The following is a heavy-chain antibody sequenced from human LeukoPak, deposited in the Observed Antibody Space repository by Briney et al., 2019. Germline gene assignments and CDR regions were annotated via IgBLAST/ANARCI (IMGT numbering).Heavy chain of an antibody. CDR1: GGTFISYA. Sequence: GASVKVSCKASGGTFISYAISWVRQAPGRGLEWMGGIIPIFGTANYAQKFQGRVTITADESTSTAYMELSSLRSEDTAVYYCARGSIEWELLIYFDYWGQGTLVTVSS. J-gene: IGHJ4*02. CDR3: ARGSIEWELLIYFDY. CDR2: IIPIFGTA. D-gene: IGHD1-26*01. V-gene: IGHV1-69*13.